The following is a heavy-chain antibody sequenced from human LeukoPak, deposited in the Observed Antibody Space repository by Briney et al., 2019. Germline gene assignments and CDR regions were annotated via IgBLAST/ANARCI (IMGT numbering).Heavy chain of an antibody. CDR3: ARGHTTFYV. CDR1: GGSISGYY. CDR2: INYSGRT. D-gene: IGHD1-1*01. Sequence: SETLSLTCTVSGGSISGYYWSWVRQPPGKGLESIGYINYSGRTNYSPSLKSRVTISVDTSKNQPSLELTSVTDADTAVYCCARGHTTFYVWGRGTTVTVSS. J-gene: IGHJ6*02. V-gene: IGHV4-59*01.